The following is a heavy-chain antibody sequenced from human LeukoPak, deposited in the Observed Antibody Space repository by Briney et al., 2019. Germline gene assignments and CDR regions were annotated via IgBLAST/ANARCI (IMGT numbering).Heavy chain of an antibody. CDR3: AREGPVPTLFDY. V-gene: IGHV1-69*01. CDR2: IIPIFGTA. Sequence: SVNVSCTASGGTFSSYAISWVRQAPGQGLEWMGGIIPIFGTANYAQKFQGRVTITADESTSTAYMELSSLRSEDTAVYYCAREGPVPTLFDYWGQGTLVTVSS. D-gene: IGHD1-1*01. CDR1: GGTFSSYA. J-gene: IGHJ4*02.